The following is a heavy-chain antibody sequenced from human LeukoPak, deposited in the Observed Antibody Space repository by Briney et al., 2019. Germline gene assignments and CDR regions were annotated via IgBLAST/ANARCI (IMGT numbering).Heavy chain of an antibody. CDR2: MYYSGYT. CDR3: ARHIPASRYCSTTSCYSADY. D-gene: IGHD2-2*01. J-gene: IGHJ4*02. CDR1: GGSISSSSNY. V-gene: IGHV4-39*01. Sequence: SETLSLTCTVSGGSISSSSNYWGWIRQPPGKGLEWIGSMYYSGYTYYNPSLKSRVTISVDTDKNHFSLKLSSVTAADTAVYYCARHIPASRYCSTTSCYSADYWGQGTLVTVSS.